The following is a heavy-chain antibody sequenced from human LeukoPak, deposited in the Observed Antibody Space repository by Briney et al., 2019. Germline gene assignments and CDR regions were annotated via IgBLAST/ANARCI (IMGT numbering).Heavy chain of an antibody. CDR2: IRDSGGST. J-gene: IGHJ4*02. CDR3: ANNFDY. Sequence: GGSLRLSCAASGFTFSNYAMSWVRQAPGKGLEWVSAIRDSGGSTDYTDSVKGRFTISRDNSKNTLYLQMTSLRAEDTAVYYCANNFDYWGQGTLVTVSS. CDR1: GFTFSNYA. V-gene: IGHV3-23*01.